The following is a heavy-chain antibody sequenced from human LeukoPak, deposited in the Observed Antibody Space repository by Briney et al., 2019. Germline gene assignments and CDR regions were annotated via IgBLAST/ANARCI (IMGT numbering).Heavy chain of an antibody. CDR3: AKLGYCSGGVCYRVFDY. CDR1: GFTFSSYA. D-gene: IGHD2-8*02. CDR2: ISGSSGST. V-gene: IGHV3-23*01. Sequence: GGSLRLSCAASGFTFSSYAMSWVRQAPGKGLEWVSAISGSSGSTDYADLVKGRFTISRDNSKNTLFLQMNSLRAEDTAVYYCAKLGYCSGGVCYRVFDYWGQGTLVTVSS. J-gene: IGHJ4*02.